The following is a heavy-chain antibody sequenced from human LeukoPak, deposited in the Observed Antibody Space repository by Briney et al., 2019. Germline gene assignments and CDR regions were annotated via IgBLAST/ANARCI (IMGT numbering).Heavy chain of an antibody. Sequence: SETLSLTCTVSGGSISSYYWSWIRQPAGKGLEWIGRIYTSGSTNYNPSLKSRVTMSVDTSKNQFSLKLSSVTAADTAVYYCAVSGYYYDSSGRTRTRYYFDYWGQGTLVTVSS. CDR1: GGSISSYY. CDR2: IYTSGST. D-gene: IGHD3-22*01. V-gene: IGHV4-4*07. J-gene: IGHJ4*02. CDR3: AVSGYYYDSSGRTRTRYYFDY.